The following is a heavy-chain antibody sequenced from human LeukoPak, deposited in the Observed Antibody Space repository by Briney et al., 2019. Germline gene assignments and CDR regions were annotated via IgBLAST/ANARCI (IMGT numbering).Heavy chain of an antibody. J-gene: IGHJ4*02. CDR1: GFTFSSYW. Sequence: GGSLRLSCAASGFTFSSYWMHWVRQAPGKGLVWVSRINSDGSSTSYADSVKGRFTISRDNAKNTLYLQMNSLRAEDTAVYYCAKDGSRVGATLLDYWGQGTLVTVSS. D-gene: IGHD1-26*01. CDR2: INSDGSST. CDR3: AKDGSRVGATLLDY. V-gene: IGHV3-74*01.